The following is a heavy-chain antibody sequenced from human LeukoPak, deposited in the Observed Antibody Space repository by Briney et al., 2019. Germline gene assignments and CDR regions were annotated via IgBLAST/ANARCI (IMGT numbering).Heavy chain of an antibody. Sequence: SETLSLTCAVYDGSFSGYYWSWIRQPPGKGLEWIGEINHSGSTNYNPSLKSRVTISVDTSKNQFSLNLTSVTAADTAVYYCARLPDYYSRHGAPGWGQGTLVTVSS. CDR1: DGSFSGYY. CDR2: INHSGST. J-gene: IGHJ4*02. CDR3: ARLPDYYSRHGAPG. V-gene: IGHV4-34*01. D-gene: IGHD3-10*01.